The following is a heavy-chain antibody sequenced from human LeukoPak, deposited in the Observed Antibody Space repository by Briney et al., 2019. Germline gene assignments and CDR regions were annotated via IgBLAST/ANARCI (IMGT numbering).Heavy chain of an antibody. D-gene: IGHD3-3*01. CDR3: ARGITIFGGAFFDY. V-gene: IGHV4-61*05. Sequence: PSETLSLTCTVSGGSISSSSYYWGWIRQPPGKGLEWIGYIYYSGSTNYNPSLKSRVTISVDTSKNQFSLKLSSVTAADTAVYYCARGITIFGGAFFDYWGQGTLVTVSS. CDR1: GGSISSSSYY. CDR2: IYYSGST. J-gene: IGHJ4*02.